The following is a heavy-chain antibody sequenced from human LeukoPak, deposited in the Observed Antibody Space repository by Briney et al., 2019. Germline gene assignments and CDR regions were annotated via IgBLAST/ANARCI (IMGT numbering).Heavy chain of an antibody. J-gene: IGHJ4*02. V-gene: IGHV4-59*02. CDR3: ARGPLDSGYTYFDY. Sequence: SETLSLTCTVSGASVSNYYWSWIRQPPGKGLEWIGYFSYSGSTSYNPSLKSRVTISVDTSKNQFSLKLSYVTAADTAVYYCARGPLDSGYTYFDYWGQGTLVSVAS. CDR1: GASVSNYY. D-gene: IGHD5-12*01. CDR2: FSYSGST.